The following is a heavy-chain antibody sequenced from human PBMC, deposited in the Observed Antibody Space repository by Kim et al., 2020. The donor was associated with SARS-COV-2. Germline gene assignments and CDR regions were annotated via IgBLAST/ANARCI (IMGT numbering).Heavy chain of an antibody. Sequence: SVKVSCKASGGTFSSYAISWVRQAPGQGLEWMGRIIPILGIAKYAQKFQGRVTITADKSTSTAYMELSSLRCEDTAVYYCAREVDNWNYYYYYYMDVGG. D-gene: IGHD1-20*01. CDR1: GGTFSSYA. J-gene: IGHJ6*03. V-gene: IGHV1-69*04. CDR2: IIPILGIA. CDR3: AREVDNWNYYYYYYMDV.